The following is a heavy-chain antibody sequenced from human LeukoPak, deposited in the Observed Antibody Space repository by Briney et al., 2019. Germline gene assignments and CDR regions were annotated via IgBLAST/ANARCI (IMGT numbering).Heavy chain of an antibody. CDR3: AKDKDTPATAQPQRGYFES. CDR1: GFPFSGSG. Sequence: GRSLRLSCAASGFPFSGSGMHWVRQAPGKGLEWVAIIWYDGSNQYYADSVKGRFTISRDNSKNTVDLQMNSLRAEDTAVYFCAKDKDTPATAQPQRGYFESWGRGTLVTVSS. J-gene: IGHJ4*02. V-gene: IGHV3-33*06. D-gene: IGHD2-21*02. CDR2: IWYDGSNQ.